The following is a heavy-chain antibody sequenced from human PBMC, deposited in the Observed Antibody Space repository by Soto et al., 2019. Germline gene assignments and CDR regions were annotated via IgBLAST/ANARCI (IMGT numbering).Heavy chain of an antibody. D-gene: IGHD2-15*01. CDR3: AKDMDSRSGAYYHYGMDV. J-gene: IGHJ6*02. CDR2: ISWSSRAT. V-gene: IGHV3-9*01. Sequence: PGGSLRLSCAASGFTFDDYAMHWVRQAPGKGLEWVSGISWSSRATDYADSVKGRFSISRDNAKNSLYLQMNSLRPEDTALYFCAKDMDSRSGAYYHYGMDVWGRGTTVTVSS. CDR1: GFTFDDYA.